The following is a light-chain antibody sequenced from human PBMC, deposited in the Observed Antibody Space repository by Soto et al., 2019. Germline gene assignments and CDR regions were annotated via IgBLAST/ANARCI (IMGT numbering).Light chain of an antibody. Sequence: DIVMTQSPLSLPVTPGEPASISCRSSQSLLHSNGYNYLDWYLQKPGQSPQLLIYLGSNRASGVPDKLSGSGSGTDFTRKISRVEAEDVGLYYCMQALQTPGTFSQEPKLQIK. V-gene: IGKV2-28*01. J-gene: IGKJ2*02. CDR1: QSLLHSNGYNY. CDR3: MQALQTPGT. CDR2: LGS.